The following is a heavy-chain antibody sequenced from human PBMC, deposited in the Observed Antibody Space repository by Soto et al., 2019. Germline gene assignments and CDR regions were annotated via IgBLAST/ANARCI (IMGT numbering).Heavy chain of an antibody. CDR3: ARILVRGAIDY. CDR2: ISSAGSTI. Sequence: EVQLVESGGALVQPGGSLRLSCAASEFTFSSYSMNWVRQAPGKGLEWVSYISSAGSTIHYADSVQGRFTMSRDNAKNLLFLQMHSLRAEDTAVYYCARILVRGAIDYWGQGTLVTVSS. J-gene: IGHJ4*02. V-gene: IGHV3-48*01. CDR1: EFTFSSYS. D-gene: IGHD3-10*01.